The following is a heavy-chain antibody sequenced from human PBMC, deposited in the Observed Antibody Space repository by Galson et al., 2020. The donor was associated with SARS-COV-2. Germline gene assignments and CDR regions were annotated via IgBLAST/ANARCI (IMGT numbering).Heavy chain of an antibody. J-gene: IGHJ4*02. V-gene: IGHV3-7*03. CDR2: IKQDGSEK. D-gene: IGHD1-26*01. CDR1: GFTFSNFW. CDR3: GRGHGGSYLPRY. Sequence: GGSLRLSCAASGFTFSNFWMTWVRQAPGKGLEWVANIKQDGSEKYYVDSVRGRFTISRDNAKNSLYLQMDSLRAEDTAVYYCGRGHGGSYLPRYWGQGTLVTVSS.